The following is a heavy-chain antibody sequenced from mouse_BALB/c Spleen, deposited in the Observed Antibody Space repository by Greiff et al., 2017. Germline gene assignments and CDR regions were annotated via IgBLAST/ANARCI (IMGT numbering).Heavy chain of an antibody. CDR2: ISSGGSYT. V-gene: IGHV5-6-4*01. Sequence: EVKLMESGGGLVKPGGSLKLSCAASGFTFSSYTMSWVRQTPEKRLEWVATISSGGSYTYYPDSVKGRFTISRDNAKNTLYLQMSSLKSEDTAMYYCTRAYYRYDGAMDYWGQGTSVTVSS. CDR1: GFTFSSYT. D-gene: IGHD2-14*01. J-gene: IGHJ4*01. CDR3: TRAYYRYDGAMDY.